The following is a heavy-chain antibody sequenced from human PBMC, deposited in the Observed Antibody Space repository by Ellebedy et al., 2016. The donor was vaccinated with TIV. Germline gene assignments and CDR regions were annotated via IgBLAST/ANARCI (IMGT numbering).Heavy chain of an antibody. Sequence: MPSETLSLTCTVSGGSISRSSYYWGWIRQPPGKGLEWIGSIDYSGCTYYNPSPKSRVTISVDTPKNQFSLKLRSVTAEDTAVYYCARHGDGSGSPRGEYFQHWGQGTLVTVSS. CDR2: IDYSGCT. J-gene: IGHJ1*01. V-gene: IGHV4-39*01. CDR3: ARHGDGSGSPRGEYFQH. D-gene: IGHD3-10*01. CDR1: GGSISRSSYY.